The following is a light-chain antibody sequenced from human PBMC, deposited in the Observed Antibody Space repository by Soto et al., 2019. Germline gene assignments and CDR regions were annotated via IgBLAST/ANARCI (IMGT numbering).Light chain of an antibody. V-gene: IGKV1-39*01. Sequence: DIQMTQSPSSLSASVGDRVTITCRASQSITNYLNWYQQKPGKPPELLIYAASSLQSGVPPRFSGSGSGTDFTLTISSLQPEDFATYYCQQTYISPCTFGQGTKLEIK. J-gene: IGKJ2*02. CDR3: QQTYISPCT. CDR1: QSITNY. CDR2: AAS.